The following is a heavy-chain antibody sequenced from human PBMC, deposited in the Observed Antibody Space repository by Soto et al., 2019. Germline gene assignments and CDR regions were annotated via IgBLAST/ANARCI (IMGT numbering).Heavy chain of an antibody. Sequence: SETLSLTCTVSGGSISNYYWSWIRQPPGKGLEWIGYIFDSGSTNYNPSLKSRVTISVDTSKNQFSLRLSSVTAADTAVYYCARLDGYHTFNWFDPWGQGTLVTVSS. V-gene: IGHV4-59*08. CDR2: IFDSGST. J-gene: IGHJ5*02. D-gene: IGHD3-3*01. CDR3: ARLDGYHTFNWFDP. CDR1: GGSISNYY.